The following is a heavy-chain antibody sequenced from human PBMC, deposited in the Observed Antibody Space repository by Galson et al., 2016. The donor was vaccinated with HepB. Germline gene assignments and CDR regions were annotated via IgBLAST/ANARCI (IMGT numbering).Heavy chain of an antibody. CDR1: GYSFRSYG. CDR3: AKNSTGGFLHN. Sequence: SVKVSCKASGYSFRSYGISWVRQAPGQGLEWMGWISVQNGYATYTQRLQGRVTLTTDTSTSTAYMELRSLRSDDTTIYYCAKNSTGGFLHNWGQGTLVTVSA. J-gene: IGHJ4*02. V-gene: IGHV1-18*01. CDR2: ISVQNGYA. D-gene: IGHD2-8*02.